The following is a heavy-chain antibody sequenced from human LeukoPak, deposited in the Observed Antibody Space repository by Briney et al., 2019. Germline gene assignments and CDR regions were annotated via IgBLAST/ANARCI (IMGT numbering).Heavy chain of an antibody. CDR3: ARENSSGYYYGY. V-gene: IGHV1-69*13. CDR2: IIPIFGTA. J-gene: IGHJ4*02. CDR1: GGNFSSYA. D-gene: IGHD3-22*01. Sequence: GASVKVSCKASGGNFSSYAISWVRQAPGQGLEWMGGIIPIFGTANYAQKFQGRVTITADESTSTAYMELSSLRSEDTAVYYCARENSSGYYYGYWGQGTLVTVSS.